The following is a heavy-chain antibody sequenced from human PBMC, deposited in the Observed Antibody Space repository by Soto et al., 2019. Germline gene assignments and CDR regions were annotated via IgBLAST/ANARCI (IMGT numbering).Heavy chain of an antibody. D-gene: IGHD6-13*01. Sequence: SETLSLTCTVSGGSISSYYWTWIRQPPGKGLEWIGYIYYSGSTNHNPSLKSRVTISVDTSKNQFSLKLTSVTAADTAVYYCARHKGSSSWYPFDYWGQGALVTVSS. CDR2: IYYSGST. J-gene: IGHJ4*02. V-gene: IGHV4-59*01. CDR1: GGSISSYY. CDR3: ARHKGSSSWYPFDY.